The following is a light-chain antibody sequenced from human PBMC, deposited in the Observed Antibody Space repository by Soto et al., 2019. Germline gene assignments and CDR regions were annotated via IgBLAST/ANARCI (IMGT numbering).Light chain of an antibody. J-gene: IGLJ2*01. Sequence: QSALTQPASVSGSPGQSITISCTGTSSDVGGYNYVSWYQQHPGKAPKLMIYDVSNRPSGVSNRFSGSKSGNTASLTISGLQAEDEADYYCSSYTSSSTLDVVFGGGTEVTVL. CDR2: DVS. CDR3: SSYTSSSTLDVV. CDR1: SSDVGGYNY. V-gene: IGLV2-14*01.